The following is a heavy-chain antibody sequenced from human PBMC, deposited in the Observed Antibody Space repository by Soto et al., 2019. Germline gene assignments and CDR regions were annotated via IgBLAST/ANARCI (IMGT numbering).Heavy chain of an antibody. CDR1: GGTFSSYA. D-gene: IGHD2-21*02. V-gene: IGHV1-58*02. CDR2: IVVGSGNT. J-gene: IGHJ4*02. Sequence: SVKVSCKASGGTFSSYAISCVRQAPGQGLEWIGWIVVGSGNTNYAQKFQERVTITRDMSTSTAYMELSSLRSEDTAVYYCAAIHCGGDCYSDYWGQGTLVTVSS. CDR3: AAIHCGGDCYSDY.